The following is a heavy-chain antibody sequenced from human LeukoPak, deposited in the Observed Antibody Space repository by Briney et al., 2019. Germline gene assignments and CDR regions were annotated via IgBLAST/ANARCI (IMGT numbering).Heavy chain of an antibody. J-gene: IGHJ4*02. CDR1: GFTFSSYA. CDR2: ISGSGGST. CDR3: AKDGDYYDSDAYSSFFDY. Sequence: PGGSLRLSCAASGFTFSSYAMSWVRQAPGKGLEWVSAISGSGGSTYYADSVKGRFTISRDNSKSTLSLQMNSLRAEDTAVYYCAKDGDYYDSDAYSSFFDYWGQGTLVTVSS. D-gene: IGHD3-22*01. V-gene: IGHV3-23*01.